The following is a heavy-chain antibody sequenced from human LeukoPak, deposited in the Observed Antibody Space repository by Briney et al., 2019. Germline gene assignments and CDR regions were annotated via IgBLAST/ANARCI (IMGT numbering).Heavy chain of an antibody. D-gene: IGHD2-15*01. CDR1: GGSISGGGYY. V-gene: IGHV4-31*03. CDR3: AREPYRYCSGGSCYPYNWFDP. CDR2: IYYSGST. J-gene: IGHJ5*02. Sequence: SQTLSLTCTVSGGSISGGGYYWSWIRQHPGKGLEWIGYIYYSGSTYYNPSLKSRVTISVDTSKNQFSLKLSSVTAADTPVYYCAREPYRYCSGGSCYPYNWFDPWGQGTLVTVSS.